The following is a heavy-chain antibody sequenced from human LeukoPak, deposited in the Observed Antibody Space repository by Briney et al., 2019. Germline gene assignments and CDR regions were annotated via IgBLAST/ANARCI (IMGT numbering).Heavy chain of an antibody. D-gene: IGHD3-16*01. CDR1: GYSISSGYY. CDR3: ARLVLSYGNAFDH. CDR2: IYHSGST. J-gene: IGHJ4*02. Sequence: SETLSLTCTVSGYSISSGYYWGWIRPPPGKGLEWIGSIYHSGSTYYNPSLKSRVTISVDTSKNHFSLRLSSVTAADTAVYYCARLVLSYGNAFDHWGQGTLVTVSS. V-gene: IGHV4-38-2*02.